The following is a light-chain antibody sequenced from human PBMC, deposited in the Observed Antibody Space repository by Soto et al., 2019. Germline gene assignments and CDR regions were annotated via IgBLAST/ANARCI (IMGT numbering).Light chain of an antibody. J-gene: IGKJ4*01. CDR3: QQLSTYPLT. CDR1: QDIRSD. CDR2: TAS. V-gene: IGKV1-9*01. Sequence: IQLTQSPSSLSASVGDRVTITCRASQDIRSDLVWYQQKPGKAPELLIYTASILLGGVPSRFSGSGSGTDFTLTVSSLQPEDFATYYCQQLSTYPLTFGGGPKVDIK.